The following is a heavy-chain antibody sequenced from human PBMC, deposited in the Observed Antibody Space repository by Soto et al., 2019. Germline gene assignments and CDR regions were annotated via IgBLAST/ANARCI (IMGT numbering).Heavy chain of an antibody. Sequence: QLQLQESGSGLVEPSQTLSLTCAVSGGSITSGGYSWSWIRQPPGKGLEWIGYIYHTGNTYYNPSLESRVTISVDRSKNHLSLELTSVTAADTAVYYCARFRGTAILDFWGHGTLVTVSS. V-gene: IGHV4-30-2*01. J-gene: IGHJ4*01. D-gene: IGHD2-21*02. CDR3: ARFRGTAILDF. CDR2: IYHTGNT. CDR1: GGSITSGGYS.